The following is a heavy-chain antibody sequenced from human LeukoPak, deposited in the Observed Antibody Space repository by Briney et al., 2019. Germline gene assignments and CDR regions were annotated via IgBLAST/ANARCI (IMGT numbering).Heavy chain of an antibody. Sequence: GGSLRLSCAASGFTFSNYEMNWVRQAPGKGLEWVSYISSSGNTIYYADSVKGRFTISRDNAKNSLYLQMNSLRAEDTAVYYCAQGGSPGALDYWGRGTLVTVSS. J-gene: IGHJ4*02. D-gene: IGHD2-15*01. V-gene: IGHV3-48*03. CDR1: GFTFSNYE. CDR2: ISSSGNTI. CDR3: AQGGSPGALDY.